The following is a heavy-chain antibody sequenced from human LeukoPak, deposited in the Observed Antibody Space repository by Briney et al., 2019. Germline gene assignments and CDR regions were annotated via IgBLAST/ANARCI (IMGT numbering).Heavy chain of an antibody. V-gene: IGHV4-61*02. CDR1: GGSISSGSYY. D-gene: IGHD3-16*01. CDR2: IYTSGST. J-gene: IGHJ6*03. CDR3: ARDIHGDYVWDYYYYMDV. Sequence: PSQTLSLTCTVSGGSISSGSYYWSWIRQPAGKGLEWIGRIYTSGSTNYNPSLKSRVTISVDTSKNQFSLKLSSVTAADTAVYYCARDIHGDYVWDYYYYMDVWGKGTTVTISS.